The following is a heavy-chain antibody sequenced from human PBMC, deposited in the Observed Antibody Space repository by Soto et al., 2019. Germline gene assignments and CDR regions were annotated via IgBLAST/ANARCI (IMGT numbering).Heavy chain of an antibody. V-gene: IGHV1-69*12. CDR1: GGTFSSYA. D-gene: IGHD1-26*01. CDR3: ARGGYIVGATYGMDV. CDR2: IIPIFGTA. Sequence: QVQLVQSGAEVKKPGSSVKVSCKASGGTFSSYAISWVRQAPGQGLEWMGGIIPIFGTANYAQKFQGRVTITADEATSTADMELSSLRSEDTAVDYCARGGYIVGATYGMDVWGQGTTVTVSS. J-gene: IGHJ6*02.